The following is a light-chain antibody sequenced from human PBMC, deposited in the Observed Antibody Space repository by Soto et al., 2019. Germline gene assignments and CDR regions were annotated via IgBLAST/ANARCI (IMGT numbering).Light chain of an antibody. CDR2: GAS. Sequence: EIVLTQSPATLSLSPGERATLSCRASQSVNNYLAWYQQKPGQAPRLLIYGASNRATGIPARFSGSGSGTDLTLTISSLEPEDFAVYYCQQRSNWPITFGQGTRLEIK. J-gene: IGKJ5*01. V-gene: IGKV3-11*01. CDR1: QSVNNY. CDR3: QQRSNWPIT.